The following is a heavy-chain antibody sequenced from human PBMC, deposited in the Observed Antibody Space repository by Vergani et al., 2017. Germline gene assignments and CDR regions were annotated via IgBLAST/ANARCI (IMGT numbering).Heavy chain of an antibody. D-gene: IGHD1-1*01. V-gene: IGHV3-30*03. CDR3: ATKSCGTPGCQIGYFRE. J-gene: IGHJ1*01. CDR2: ISNDGTQK. Sequence: QVQLVESGGGVVQPGRSLRLSCVVSGFTSSYYGMHWVRQAPGKGLEWVAVISNDGTQKYCADSVKGRFTISRDNSKSTLYLQMNSLRTEDTAVYYCATKSCGTPGCQIGYFREWGQGTLITVSS. CDR1: GFTSSYYG.